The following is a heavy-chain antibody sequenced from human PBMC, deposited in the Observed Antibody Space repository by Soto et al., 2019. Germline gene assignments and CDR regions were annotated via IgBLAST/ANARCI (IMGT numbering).Heavy chain of an antibody. D-gene: IGHD3-22*01. CDR2: INPSGGST. CDR3: ASSGSSYDSSGYFSY. CDR1: GYTFTSYY. J-gene: IGHJ4*02. Sequence: ASVKVSCKASGYTFTSYYMHWVRQAPGQGLEWMGIINPSGGSTSYAQKFQGRVTMTRDTSTSTVYMELSSLRSEDTAVYYCASSGSSYDSSGYFSYWGQGTLVTVS. V-gene: IGHV1-46*01.